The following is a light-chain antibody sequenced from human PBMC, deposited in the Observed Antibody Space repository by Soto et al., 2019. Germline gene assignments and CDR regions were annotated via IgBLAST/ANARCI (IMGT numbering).Light chain of an antibody. Sequence: DILMTQSPATLSLSPGGRATLSCRASQSVSSNLAWYQQKPGQAPRLLIQRASTRATGIPARFSGSGSGTEFTLTISNLQSEDFAVYFCQQYNNWPGTFGQGTKVEIK. CDR2: RAS. J-gene: IGKJ1*01. V-gene: IGKV3-15*01. CDR3: QQYNNWPGT. CDR1: QSVSSN.